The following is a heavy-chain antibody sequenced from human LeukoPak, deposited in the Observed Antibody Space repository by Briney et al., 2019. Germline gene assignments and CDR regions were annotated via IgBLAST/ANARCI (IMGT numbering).Heavy chain of an antibody. J-gene: IGHJ4*02. CDR3: AREGHGDYGLDY. CDR1: GFTFSSYG. Sequence: PGGSLRLSCAASGFTFSSYGMHWVRQAPGKGLEWVAVIWYDGSNKYYADSVKGRFTISRDNSKNPLYLQMNSLRAEDTAVYYCAREGHGDYGLDYWGQGTLVTVSS. D-gene: IGHD4-17*01. V-gene: IGHV3-33*01. CDR2: IWYDGSNK.